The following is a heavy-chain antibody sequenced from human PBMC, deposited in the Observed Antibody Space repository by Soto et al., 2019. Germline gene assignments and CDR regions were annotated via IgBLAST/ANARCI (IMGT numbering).Heavy chain of an antibody. D-gene: IGHD3-22*01. CDR1: GFTFSSYA. J-gene: IGHJ1*01. CDR3: ANNRRYYDSSGYYSAEYFQH. CDR2: ISGSGGST. Sequence: TGGSLRLSCAASGFTFSSYAMSWVRQAPGKGLEWVSAISGSGGSTYYADSVKGRFTISRDNSKNTLYLQMNSLRAEDTAVYYCANNRRYYDSSGYYSAEYFQHWGQGTLVTVSS. V-gene: IGHV3-23*01.